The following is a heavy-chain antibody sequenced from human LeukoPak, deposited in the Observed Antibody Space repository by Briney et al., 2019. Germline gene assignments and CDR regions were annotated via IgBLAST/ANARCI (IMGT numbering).Heavy chain of an antibody. CDR1: GFTFSIYA. Sequence: WGSLRLSCEASGFTFSIYAMHWVRQAPGKGLEYVSTISSDGGSTYYANSVKGRFTISRDNPKNTLYLQMGSLRAEDMAVYYCARAMIVVVSPLDYWGQGTLVTVSS. J-gene: IGHJ4*02. D-gene: IGHD3-22*01. CDR2: ISSDGGST. V-gene: IGHV3-64*01. CDR3: ARAMIVVVSPLDY.